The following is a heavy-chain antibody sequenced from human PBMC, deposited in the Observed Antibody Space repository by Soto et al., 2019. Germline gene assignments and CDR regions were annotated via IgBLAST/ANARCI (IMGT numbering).Heavy chain of an antibody. CDR1: GGSMSSSNW. D-gene: IGHD1-26*01. J-gene: IGHJ4*02. V-gene: IGHV4-4*02. CDR3: AISEATGLDY. CDR2: AHHSGRT. Sequence: QVQLQESGPGLVKPSGTLSLTCTVSGGSMSSSNWWNWVRQSPGKGLEWIGEAHHSGRTNYNPSLKSRVTISVDKSKNHFSLKLSSVTAADTAGYYCAISEATGLDYWGQGTLVTVSS.